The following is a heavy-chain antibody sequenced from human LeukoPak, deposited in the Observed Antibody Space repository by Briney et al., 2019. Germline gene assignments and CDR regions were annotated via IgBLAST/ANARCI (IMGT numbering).Heavy chain of an antibody. CDR1: GYNFTNYW. Sequence: GESLKISCKGSGYNFTNYWIGWVRQMPGKGLEWMGIIYPGDSDTRYSPSFQGQVTISADKSISTVYLQWSSLKASDTAMYYCARSAKMYGSGSYYNYFDYWGQGTLVTVSS. J-gene: IGHJ4*02. CDR2: IYPGDSDT. D-gene: IGHD3-10*01. V-gene: IGHV5-51*01. CDR3: ARSAKMYGSGSYYNYFDY.